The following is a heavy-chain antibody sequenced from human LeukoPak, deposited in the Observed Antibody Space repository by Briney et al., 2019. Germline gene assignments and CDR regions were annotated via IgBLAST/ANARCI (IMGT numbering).Heavy chain of an antibody. V-gene: IGHV5-51*01. D-gene: IGHD2-2*02. J-gene: IGHJ4*02. Sequence: GESLKISCKASGYSFTTYWIGWVRQMPGKGLEWMGIIYPGDSDTRYSPSFQGQVTISADKSISTAYLQWSSLKASDTAMYYCARGPPRRYCSSTSCYTGSQDYWGQGTLVTVSS. CDR1: GYSFTTYW. CDR2: IYPGDSDT. CDR3: ARGPPRRYCSSTSCYTGSQDY.